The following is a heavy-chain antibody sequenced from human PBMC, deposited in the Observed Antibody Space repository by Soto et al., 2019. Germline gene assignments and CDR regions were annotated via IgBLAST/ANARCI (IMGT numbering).Heavy chain of an antibody. Sequence: SLTCTLSGGSISSGDYYWSWICQSPWKALEWIEYIYYIGSTYYNPSLKSRVTISVDTSKNQFSLKLSSVTAADTAVVYCARDRAAAGTVANIDDYGKDVWGQGTTVTVSS. CDR2: IYYIGST. CDR3: ARDRAAAGTVANIDDYGKDV. CDR1: GGSISSGDYY. J-gene: IGHJ6*02. V-gene: IGHV4-30-4*01. D-gene: IGHD6-13*01.